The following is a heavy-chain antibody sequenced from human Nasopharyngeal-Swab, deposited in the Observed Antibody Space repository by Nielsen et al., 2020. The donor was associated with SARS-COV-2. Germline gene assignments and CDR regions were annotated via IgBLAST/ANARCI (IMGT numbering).Heavy chain of an antibody. V-gene: IGHV1-46*01. CDR3: ARGRLRDKERYNWFDP. D-gene: IGHD2-21*01. CDR2: INPSGGST. CDR1: GYTFTSYG. J-gene: IGHJ5*02. Sequence: ASVKVSCKASGYTFTSYGISWVRQAPGQGLEWMGIINPSGGSTSYAQKFQGRVTMTRDTSTSTVYMELSSLRSEDTAVYYCARGRLRDKERYNWFDPWGQGTLVTVSS.